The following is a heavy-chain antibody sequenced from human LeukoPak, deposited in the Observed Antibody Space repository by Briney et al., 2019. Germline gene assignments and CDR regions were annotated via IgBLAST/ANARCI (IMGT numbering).Heavy chain of an antibody. CDR2: IYSGGST. CDR1: GFTVSSNH. D-gene: IGHD3-22*01. V-gene: IGHV3-66*01. CDR3: AKGSGYYSRDAFDI. J-gene: IGHJ3*02. Sequence: GGSLRLSCAASGFTVSSNHMSWVRQAPGKGLEWVSVIYSGGSTYYADSVKGRFTISRDNSKNTLYLQMNSLRAEDTAVYYCAKGSGYYSRDAFDIWGQGTMVTVSS.